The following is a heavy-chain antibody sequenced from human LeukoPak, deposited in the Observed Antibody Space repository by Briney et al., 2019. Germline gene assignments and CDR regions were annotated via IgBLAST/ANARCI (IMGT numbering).Heavy chain of an antibody. V-gene: IGHV1-18*01. CDR3: ARVHCSSTSCYVQRPFDS. J-gene: IGHJ5*01. CDR2: ISAYNGNT. D-gene: IGHD2-2*01. CDR1: GYTFTSYG. Sequence: ASVKVSCKASGYTFTSYGISWVRQAPGQGLEWMGWISAYNGNTNCAQKLQGRVTMTTDTSTSTAYMELRSLRSDDTAVYYCARVHCSSTSCYVQRPFDSWGLGTLVTVSS.